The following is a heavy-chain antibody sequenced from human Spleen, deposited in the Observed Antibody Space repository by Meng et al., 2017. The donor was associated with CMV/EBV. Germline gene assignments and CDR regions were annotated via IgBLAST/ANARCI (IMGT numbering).Heavy chain of an antibody. CDR2: IRQDGSEK. CDR3: AREKYGGAYFDY. D-gene: IGHD4-23*01. CDR1: GFTLSSYW. J-gene: IGHJ4*02. V-gene: IGHV3-7*01. Sequence: GESLKISCAASGFTLSSYWMSWVRQAPGKGLERVANIRQDGSEKYYVDSVKGRFTISRDSAKNSLYLEMNSLSGEDTAVYYCAREKYGGAYFDYWGQGTLVTVSS.